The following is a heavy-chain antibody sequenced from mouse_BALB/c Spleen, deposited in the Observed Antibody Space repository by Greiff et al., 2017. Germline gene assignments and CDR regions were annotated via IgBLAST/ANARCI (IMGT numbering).Heavy chain of an antibody. Sequence: LVGSGGGLFKPGGALKLSCAASGFTFRDYFMYWVRQTPEKRLEWVATISDGGSYTYYPDSVKGRFTIARDNAKNNLYLQMSSLKSEDTAVYYCASGLRRRAWFAYWGQGTLVTVSA. CDR3: ASGLRRRAWFAY. J-gene: IGHJ3*01. CDR1: GFTFRDYF. V-gene: IGHV5-4*02. CDR2: ISDGGSYT. D-gene: IGHD2-2*01.